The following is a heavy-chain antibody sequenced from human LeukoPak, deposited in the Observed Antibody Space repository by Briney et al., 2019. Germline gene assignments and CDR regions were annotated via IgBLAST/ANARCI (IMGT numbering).Heavy chain of an antibody. CDR2: TYYRSKWCY. CDR1: GDSFSSNSAA. CDR3: ARSTSGYYDF. D-gene: IGHD3-22*01. J-gene: IGHJ4*02. Sequence: SQTLSLTCAISGDSFSSNSAAWNWLRQSPSRGLEWLGRTYYRSKWCYDYAVSVKSLMSINADTSNNQFSLQLNSVTPEDTAVYYCARSTSGYYDFWGQGTLVTVSS. V-gene: IGHV6-1*01.